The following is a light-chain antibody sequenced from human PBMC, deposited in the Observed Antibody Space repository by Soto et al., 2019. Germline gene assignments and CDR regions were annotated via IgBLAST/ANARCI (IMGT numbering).Light chain of an antibody. CDR1: ASNIGNNS. Sequence: QSVLTQPPSVSAAPVQRVTISCSGSASNIGNNSVSWYQQLPGAAPKLLIYDDNNRPSGIPDRFSGSKSGTSATLGITGLQTGDEAYSYCGTWDTSLPACVFGPGTTVTVL. CDR2: DDN. CDR3: GTWDTSLPACV. V-gene: IGLV1-51*01. J-gene: IGLJ1*01.